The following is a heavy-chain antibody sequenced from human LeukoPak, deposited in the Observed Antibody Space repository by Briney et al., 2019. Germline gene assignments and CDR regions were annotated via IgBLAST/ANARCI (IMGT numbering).Heavy chain of an antibody. CDR3: ARDLGGPDY. V-gene: IGHV3-21*01. D-gene: IGHD3-16*01. Sequence: GGSLRHSCATSGFPFIRYAMNWIRQGPGMGLEWVSFISSDTPNKNYADSVKGRFTISRDNAKNSVYLQLNSLRAEDTAMYYCARDLGGPDYWGQGTLVTVSS. J-gene: IGHJ4*02. CDR2: ISSDTPNK. CDR1: GFPFIRYA.